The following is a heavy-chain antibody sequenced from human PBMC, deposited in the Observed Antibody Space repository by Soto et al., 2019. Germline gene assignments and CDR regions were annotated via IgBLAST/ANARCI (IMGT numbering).Heavy chain of an antibody. CDR3: ARGGTSGWLKGAYDV. J-gene: IGHJ3*01. CDR1: GGTLNKHA. Sequence: QVQLVQSGAEVKKPGSSVKVSCKASGGTLNKHAITWVRRAPGQGLEWLGGIIPMFGIPNYPQKFQGRVTITADDSTNTSHMELHSLTSDDTAVYYCARGGTSGWLKGAYDVWGQGTMSPSHQ. D-gene: IGHD6-13*01. V-gene: IGHV1-69*01. CDR2: IIPMFGIP.